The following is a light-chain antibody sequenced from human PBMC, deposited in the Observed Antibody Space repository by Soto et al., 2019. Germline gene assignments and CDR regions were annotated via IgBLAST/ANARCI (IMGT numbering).Light chain of an antibody. CDR2: RNN. Sequence: QSVLTQPPSASGTPGQRVTISCSGSSSNIGSNYVYWYQQLPGTAPKLLIYRNNQRPSGVPDRFSGSKSGTSASLAISGLRSEDEAEYYCSSYTSSSTLVVFGGGTKLTVL. V-gene: IGLV1-47*01. J-gene: IGLJ2*01. CDR1: SSNIGSNY. CDR3: SSYTSSSTLVV.